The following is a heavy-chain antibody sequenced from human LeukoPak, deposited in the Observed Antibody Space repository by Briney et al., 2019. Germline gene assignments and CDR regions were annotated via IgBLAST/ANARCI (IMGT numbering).Heavy chain of an antibody. CDR2: NSGSAYST. J-gene: IGHJ3*02. Sequence: SGGSLRLSCAASGFTFSSYAMTWVRQAPGKGLEWISANSGSAYSTSSADSVKGRYTISRDNCKHTLYLQMNSLRAEDTAIYYCARNTSGFKLGDAFDIWGQGTMVTVPS. CDR3: ARNTSGFKLGDAFDI. D-gene: IGHD3-22*01. V-gene: IGHV3-23*01. CDR1: GFTFSSYA.